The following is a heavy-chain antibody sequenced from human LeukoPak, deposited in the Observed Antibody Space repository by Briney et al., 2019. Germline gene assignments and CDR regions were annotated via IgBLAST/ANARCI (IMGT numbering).Heavy chain of an antibody. J-gene: IGHJ4*02. CDR2: IWYDGSNK. V-gene: IGHV3-33*01. Sequence: GGSLRLSCAASGFTFSDYGMHWVRQAPGKGLEWVAVIWYDGSNKYYADSVKGRFTISRDNSKNTLYLQMNSLRAEDTAVYYCAREGGYGDYRYFDYWGQGTLVTVSS. CDR3: AREGGYGDYRYFDY. D-gene: IGHD4-17*01. CDR1: GFTFSDYG.